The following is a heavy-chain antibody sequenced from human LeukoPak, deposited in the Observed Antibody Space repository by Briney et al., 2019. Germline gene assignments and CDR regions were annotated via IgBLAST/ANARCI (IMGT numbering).Heavy chain of an antibody. D-gene: IGHD2-21*01. V-gene: IGHV4-59*11. CDR1: GGSLSGHY. CDR2: VSYTGRT. CDR3: ARLLDNDIGGDPDTFDV. Sequence: SETLSLTCTVSGGSLSGHYWSWIRQPPGKRLEWIGYVSYTGRTKYNPSLQSRVTISIDTSKSQFSLKLTSVTSADTAVYSCARLLDNDIGGDPDTFDVWGQGTTVIVSS. J-gene: IGHJ3*01.